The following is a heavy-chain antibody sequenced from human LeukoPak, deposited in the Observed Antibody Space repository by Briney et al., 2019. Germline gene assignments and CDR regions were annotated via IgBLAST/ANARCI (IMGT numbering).Heavy chain of an antibody. CDR3: AKSALRFLEWLDTYYFDY. CDR2: MSGSGGST. V-gene: IGHV3-23*01. J-gene: IGHJ4*02. CDR1: GFTFSSYA. D-gene: IGHD3-3*01. Sequence: GGSLRLSCAASGFTFSSYAMSWVRQAPGKGLEWVSAMSGSGGSTYYADSVKGRFTISRDNSKNTLYLQMNSLRAEDTAVYYSAKSALRFLEWLDTYYFDYWGQGTLVTVSS.